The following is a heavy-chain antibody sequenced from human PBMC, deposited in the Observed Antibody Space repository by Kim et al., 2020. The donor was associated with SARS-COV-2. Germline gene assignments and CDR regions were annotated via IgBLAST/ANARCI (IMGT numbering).Heavy chain of an antibody. V-gene: IGHV4-61*01. CDR2: IYYSGST. D-gene: IGHD1-1*01. J-gene: IGHJ6*02. Sequence: SETLSLTCTVSGGSVSSGSYYWSWIRQPPGKGLEWIGYIYYSGSTNYNPSLKSRVTISVDTSKNQFSLKLSSVTAADTAVYYCARVLTGTYNYYYYGMDVWGQGTTVTVSS. CDR1: GGSVSSGSYY. CDR3: ARVLTGTYNYYYYGMDV.